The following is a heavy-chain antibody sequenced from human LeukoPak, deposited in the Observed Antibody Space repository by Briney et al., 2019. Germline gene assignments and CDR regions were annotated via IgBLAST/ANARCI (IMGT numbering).Heavy chain of an antibody. CDR3: AKDQYFWSGYRAVHDAFDI. CDR2: ISGSGGST. V-gene: IGHV3-23*01. Sequence: GGSLRLSCAASGFTFSSYAMSWVRQAPGKGLEWVSAISGSGGSTYYADSVKGRFTISRDNSKNTLYLQMNSLRAEDTAVYYCAKDQYFWSGYRAVHDAFDIWGQGTMVTVSS. CDR1: GFTFSSYA. J-gene: IGHJ3*02. D-gene: IGHD3-3*01.